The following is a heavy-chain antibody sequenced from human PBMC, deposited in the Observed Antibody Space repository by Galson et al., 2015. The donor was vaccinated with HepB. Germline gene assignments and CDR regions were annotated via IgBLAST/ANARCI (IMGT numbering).Heavy chain of an antibody. D-gene: IGHD6-19*01. CDR1: GFAFSSSW. Sequence: SLRLSCAASGFAFSSSWMYWVRQAPGKGLEWVSRINGDGGTTNYADSVVGRFTISRDNAKNTVNLLMTSLRAEDTAVYFCASGVQWVSHGMGVWGQGTTVTVSS. J-gene: IGHJ6*02. CDR2: INGDGGTT. V-gene: IGHV3-74*01. CDR3: ASGVQWVSHGMGV.